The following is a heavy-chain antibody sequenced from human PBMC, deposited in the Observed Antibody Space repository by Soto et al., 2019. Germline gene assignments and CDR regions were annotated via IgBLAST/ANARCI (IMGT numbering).Heavy chain of an antibody. D-gene: IGHD3-10*02. J-gene: IGHJ6*02. Sequence: GESLKISCKGSGYSFTTYWITWVRQMPGKGLEWMGRTDPSDSYVNYSPSFEGHVTISGDKSCSTAYLQWSSLKASDTAMYYCVKNGRVGTYVMDFWGQXTMVTVSS. V-gene: IGHV5-10-1*01. CDR1: GYSFTTYW. CDR2: TDPSDSYV. CDR3: VKNGRVGTYVMDF.